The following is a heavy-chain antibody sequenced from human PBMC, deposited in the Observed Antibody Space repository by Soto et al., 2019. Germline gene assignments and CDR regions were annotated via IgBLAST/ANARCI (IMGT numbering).Heavy chain of an antibody. J-gene: IGHJ3*02. CDR1: GGSISSGGYY. D-gene: IGHD5-12*01. CDR3: AIKPDIVAIDAFDI. V-gene: IGHV4-31*03. Sequence: QVQLQESGPGLVKPSQTLSLTCTVSGGSISSGGYYWSWIRQHPGKGLEWIGYIYYSGSTYYNPSLKSRATXXVXTXXNQFSLELSSVTAADTAVYYCAIKPDIVAIDAFDIWGQGTMVTVSS. CDR2: IYYSGST.